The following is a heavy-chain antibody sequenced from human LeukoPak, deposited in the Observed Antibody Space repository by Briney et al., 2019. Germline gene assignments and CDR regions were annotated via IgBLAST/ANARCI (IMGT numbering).Heavy chain of an antibody. CDR2: IYYSGST. D-gene: IGHD3-3*01. CDR3: ARGSVLRHFNY. V-gene: IGHV4-39*01. CDR1: GGPISSSSYY. Sequence: SETLSLTCIVSGGPISSSSYYWGWIRQPPGKGLEWIGSIYYSGSTYYNPSLKSRVTISVDTSKNQFSLKLSSVTAADTAVYYCARGSVLRHFNYWGQGTPVTVSS. J-gene: IGHJ4*02.